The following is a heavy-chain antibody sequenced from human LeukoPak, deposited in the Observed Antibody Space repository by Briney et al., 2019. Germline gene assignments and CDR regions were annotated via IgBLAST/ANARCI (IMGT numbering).Heavy chain of an antibody. CDR2: ITSGGNT. CDR1: GFTFSSYA. D-gene: IGHD3-16*01. V-gene: IGHV3-23*01. Sequence: GGSLRLSCAASGFTFSSYAMAWVRQAPGKGLEWISAITSGGNTYFADSVKGRFTISRDNSKNMLHLQMNSLRAEDTAVYCCLKDWGTYRAFDYWGQGTLVTVSS. J-gene: IGHJ4*02. CDR3: LKDWGTYRAFDY.